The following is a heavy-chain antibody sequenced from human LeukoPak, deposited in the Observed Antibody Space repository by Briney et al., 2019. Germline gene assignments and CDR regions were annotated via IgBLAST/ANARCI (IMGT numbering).Heavy chain of an antibody. D-gene: IGHD2-15*01. V-gene: IGHV3-21*01. J-gene: IGHJ4*02. CDR1: GFTFSSYS. CDR2: ISSSSSYI. CDR3: AREGRVDGIIDY. Sequence: PGGSLRLPCAASGFTFSSYSMNWVRQAPGKGLEWVSSISSSSSYIHYADSVKGRFTISRDNAKNSLYLQMNSLRAEDTAVYYCAREGRVDGIIDYWGQGTLVTVSS.